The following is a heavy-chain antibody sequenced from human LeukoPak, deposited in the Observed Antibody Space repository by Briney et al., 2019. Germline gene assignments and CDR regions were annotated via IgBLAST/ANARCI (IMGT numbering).Heavy chain of an antibody. CDR2: ISGSGGST. J-gene: IGHJ4*02. Sequence: PGGSLRLSCAASGFTFSSYAMSWVRQAPGKGLGWVSAISGSGGSTYYADSVKGRFTISRDNSKNTLYLQMNSLRAEDTAVYYCAKDWEGIVGAAPSPDYWGQGTLVTVSS. CDR3: AKDWEGIVGAAPSPDY. CDR1: GFTFSSYA. D-gene: IGHD1-26*01. V-gene: IGHV3-23*01.